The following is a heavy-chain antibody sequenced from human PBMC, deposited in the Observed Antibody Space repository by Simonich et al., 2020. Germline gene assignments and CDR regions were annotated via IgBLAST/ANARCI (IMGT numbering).Heavy chain of an antibody. CDR1: GFTFSSYA. J-gene: IGHJ4*02. CDR3: ATYYFDY. V-gene: IGHV3-23*01. CDR2: ISGSGGRT. Sequence: EVQLLESGGGLVQPGGSLRLSCAASGFTFSSYAMSWVRQAPGKGRRGVTAISGSGGRTYYADSVKGRFTISRDNSKNTLYLQMNSLRAEDTAVYYCATYYFDYWGQGTLVTVSS.